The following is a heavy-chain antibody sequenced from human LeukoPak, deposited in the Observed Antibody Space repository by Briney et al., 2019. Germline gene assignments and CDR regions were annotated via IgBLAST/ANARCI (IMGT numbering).Heavy chain of an antibody. CDR3: ASSHDSSGND. J-gene: IGHJ4*02. CDR1: GFSLSSFW. Sequence: GGSLRLSCVPSGFSLSSFWMAWVRQAPGKGLEWVANIKYDGRLKFYVDSVKGRFTISRDNAKNSLYLEMNSLRADDTAVYFCASSHDSSGNDWGQGTMVTVSS. D-gene: IGHD3-22*01. V-gene: IGHV3-7*01. CDR2: IKYDGRLK.